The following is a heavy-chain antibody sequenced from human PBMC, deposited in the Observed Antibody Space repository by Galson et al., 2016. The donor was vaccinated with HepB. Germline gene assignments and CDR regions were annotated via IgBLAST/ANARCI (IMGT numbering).Heavy chain of an antibody. Sequence: TLSLTCTVSGGSINSGGYYWNWIRQHPGKGLEWIGYIYYGGSTYYNPSLRSRFTISLDTSKTQFSLKLSSVTAAATAVYYCARALLIYSRLLHAFDIWGQGTVVTVSS. V-gene: IGHV4-31*03. J-gene: IGHJ3*02. D-gene: IGHD3-22*01. CDR2: IYYGGST. CDR3: ARALLIYSRLLHAFDI. CDR1: GGSINSGGYY.